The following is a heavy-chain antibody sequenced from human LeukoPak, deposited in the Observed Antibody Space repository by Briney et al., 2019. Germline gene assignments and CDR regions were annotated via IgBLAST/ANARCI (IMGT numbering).Heavy chain of an antibody. CDR1: GGSIISYS. Sequence: SETLSLTCTVSGGSIISYSWSWIRQPPGKGLEWIGYIYYIGSTKYNPSLKSRVTISVDTSKNVLSLKLSSVTAADTAVYYCARFYGVGELFSYGMDVWGQGTTVTVSS. J-gene: IGHJ6*02. D-gene: IGHD3-10*01. CDR2: IYYIGST. V-gene: IGHV4-59*01. CDR3: ARFYGVGELFSYGMDV.